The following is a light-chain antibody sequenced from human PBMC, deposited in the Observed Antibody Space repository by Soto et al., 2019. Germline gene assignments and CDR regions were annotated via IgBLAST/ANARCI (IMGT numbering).Light chain of an antibody. Sequence: EIVLTQSPGTLSLSPGERATLSCRAMQSVSSSYLSWDQQKPGQEPRLLSYGASSRATGIPDRFSGSGSGKDFTLTIRRLEPEDFAVYYCQQYGSSPRTFGQGPKVELK. V-gene: IGKV3-20*01. J-gene: IGKJ1*01. CDR3: QQYGSSPRT. CDR1: QSVSSSY. CDR2: GAS.